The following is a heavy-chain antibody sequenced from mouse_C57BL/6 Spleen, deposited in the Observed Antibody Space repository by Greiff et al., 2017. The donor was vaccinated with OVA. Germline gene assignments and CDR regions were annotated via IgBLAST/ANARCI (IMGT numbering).Heavy chain of an antibody. D-gene: IGHD2-2*01. J-gene: IGHJ3*01. CDR3: AREGGLRRGAWFAY. CDR2: IYPGSGNT. CDR1: GYTFTDYY. Sequence: QVQLQQSGAELVRPGASVKLSCKASGYTFTDYYINWVKQRPGQGLEWIARIYPGSGNTYYNEKFKGKATLTAEKSSSTAYMQLSSLTSEDSAVYFGAREGGLRRGAWFAYWGQGTLVTVSA. V-gene: IGHV1-76*01.